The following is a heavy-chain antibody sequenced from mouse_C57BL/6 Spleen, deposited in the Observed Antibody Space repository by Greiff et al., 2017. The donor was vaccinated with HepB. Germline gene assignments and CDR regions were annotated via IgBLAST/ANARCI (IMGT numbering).Heavy chain of an antibody. V-gene: IGHV2-6-1*01. CDR3: ARHKRMIYYDYDGYAMDY. J-gene: IGHJ4*01. CDR2: IWSDGST. Sequence: QVQLQQSGPGLVAPSQSLSITCTVSGFSLTSYGVHWVRQPPGKGLEWLVVIWSDGSTTYNSALKSRLSISKDNSKSQVFLKMNSLQTDDTAMYYCARHKRMIYYDYDGYAMDYWGQGTSVTVSS. D-gene: IGHD2-4*01. CDR1: GFSLTSYG.